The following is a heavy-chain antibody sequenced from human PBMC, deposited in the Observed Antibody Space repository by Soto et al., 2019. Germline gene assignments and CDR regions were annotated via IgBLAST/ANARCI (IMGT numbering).Heavy chain of an antibody. CDR2: IYYSGST. CDR3: ARHVGEDEGDDYGDYWTLGY. J-gene: IGHJ4*02. CDR1: GGSISSYY. D-gene: IGHD4-17*01. Sequence: QVQLQESGPGLVKPSETLSLTCTVSGGSISSYYWSWIRQPPGKGLEWIGYIYYSGSTNYNPSLKSRVTISVDTSKNQFSLKLSSVTAADTAVYYCARHVGEDEGDDYGDYWTLGYWGQGTLVTVSS. V-gene: IGHV4-59*08.